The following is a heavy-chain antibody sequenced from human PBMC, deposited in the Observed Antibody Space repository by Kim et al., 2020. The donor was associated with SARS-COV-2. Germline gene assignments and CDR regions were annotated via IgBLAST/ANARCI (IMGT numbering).Heavy chain of an antibody. Sequence: GGSLRLSCAASGFTFSSYGMHWVRQAPGKGLECVAVISYDGSNKYYADSVKGRFTISRDNSKNTLYLQMNSLRAEDTAVYYCAIDIMITFGGVIPTDYYYYGMDVWGQGTTVTVSS. CDR2: ISYDGSNK. CDR1: GFTFSSYG. CDR3: AIDIMITFGGVIPTDYYYYGMDV. J-gene: IGHJ6*02. V-gene: IGHV3-30*03. D-gene: IGHD3-16*02.